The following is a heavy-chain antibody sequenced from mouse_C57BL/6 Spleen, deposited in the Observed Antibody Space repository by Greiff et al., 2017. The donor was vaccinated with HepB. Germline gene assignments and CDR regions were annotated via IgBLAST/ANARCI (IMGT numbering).Heavy chain of an antibody. J-gene: IGHJ1*03. Sequence: QVQLQQSGADLAKPGASVKLSCKASGSTFTSYWMTWVKKSPGQGREWIGYINPSGGYTKSNKKLKNKATLTADKSSSTAYMQLSSRTYEDSAVYYCARPSITTVVDWYFDVWGTGTTVTVSS. CDR2: INPSGGYT. V-gene: IGHV1-7*01. CDR1: GSTFTSYW. CDR3: ARPSITTVVDWYFDV. D-gene: IGHD1-1*01.